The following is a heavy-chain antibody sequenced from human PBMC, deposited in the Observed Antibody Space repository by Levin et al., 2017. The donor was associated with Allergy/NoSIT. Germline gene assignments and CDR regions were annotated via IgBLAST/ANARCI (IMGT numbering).Heavy chain of an antibody. Sequence: GGSLRLSCAASGFSFNHYAIHWVRQTPGKGLEWVAVISYDGSDTYYADSVKGRFTISRDNSKNTLYLQMNSLRAEDTAIYYCARAHVDQYDSSGSSFDYWGQGTLVTVSS. J-gene: IGHJ4*02. CDR2: ISYDGSDT. D-gene: IGHD3-22*01. V-gene: IGHV3-30*04. CDR3: ARAHVDQYDSSGSSFDY. CDR1: GFSFNHYA.